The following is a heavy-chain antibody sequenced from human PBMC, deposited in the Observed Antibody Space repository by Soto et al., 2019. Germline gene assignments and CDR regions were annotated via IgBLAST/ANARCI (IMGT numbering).Heavy chain of an antibody. V-gene: IGHV1-46*01. D-gene: IGHD1-26*01. J-gene: IGHJ4*02. CDR2: INPSGGST. Sequence: ASVKVSCKASGYTFTSHYIQWVRQAPGQGLEWMGIINPSGGSTIYARKFQGRVTMTRDRSTSTVYMELSSLRSEDTAVYYCATPILGVYTLDYWGQGTLVTVSS. CDR1: GYTFTSHY. CDR3: ATPILGVYTLDY.